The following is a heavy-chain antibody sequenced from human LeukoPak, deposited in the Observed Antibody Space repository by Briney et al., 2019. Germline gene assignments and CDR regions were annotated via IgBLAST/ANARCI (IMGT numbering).Heavy chain of an antibody. Sequence: SETLSLTCAVYGGSFSGYYWSWIRQPPGKGLEWIGEINHSGSTNYNPSLKSRVTISVDTSKNQFSLKLSSVTAADTAVYYCASHLNYYDFWSGRGAFDIWGQGTMVTVSS. CDR2: INHSGST. CDR3: ASHLNYYDFWSGRGAFDI. V-gene: IGHV4-34*01. D-gene: IGHD3-3*01. J-gene: IGHJ3*02. CDR1: GGSFSGYY.